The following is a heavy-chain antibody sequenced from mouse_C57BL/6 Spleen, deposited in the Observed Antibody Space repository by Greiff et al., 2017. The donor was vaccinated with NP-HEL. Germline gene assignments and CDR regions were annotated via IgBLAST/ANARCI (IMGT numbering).Heavy chain of an antibody. V-gene: IGHV1-64*01. D-gene: IGHD1-1*01. CDR1: GYTFTSYW. J-gene: IGHJ2*01. CDR3: ARGPLFITTVVGRDY. CDR2: IHPNSGST. Sequence: QVQLQQPGAELVKPGASVKLSCKASGYTFTSYWMHWVKQRPGQGLEWIGMIHPNSGSTNYNEKFKSKATLTVDKSSSTAYMQLSSLTSEDSAVYYCARGPLFITTVVGRDYWGQGTTLTVSS.